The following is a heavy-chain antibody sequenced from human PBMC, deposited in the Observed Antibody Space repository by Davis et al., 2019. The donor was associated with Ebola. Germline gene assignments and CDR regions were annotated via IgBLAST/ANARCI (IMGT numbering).Heavy chain of an antibody. CDR3: ARAHFYDSSGHIDS. D-gene: IGHD3-22*01. J-gene: IGHJ4*02. CDR2: ISFDGSKK. V-gene: IGHV3-30*03. Sequence: GGSLRLSCAAPDFSFTNYGMHWVRQAPGKGLEWVAVISFDGSKKYYAESVKGRFTISRDNSKNTLYLQMSSLRAEDTAVFYCARAHFYDSSGHIDSWGQGTLVSVSS. CDR1: DFSFTNYG.